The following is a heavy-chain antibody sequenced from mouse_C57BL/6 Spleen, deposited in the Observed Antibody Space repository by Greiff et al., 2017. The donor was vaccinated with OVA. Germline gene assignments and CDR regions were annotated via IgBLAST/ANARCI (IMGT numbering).Heavy chain of an antibody. Sequence: QVQLKESGPGLVQPSQSLSITCTVSGFSLTSYGVHWVRQSPGKGLEWLGVIWSGGSTDYNAAFISRLSISKDNSKSQVFFKMNSLQADDTAIYYCARNAGVTTVGWYVDVWDTGTTVTVSS. CDR3: ARNAGVTTVGWYVDV. CDR2: IWSGGST. CDR1: GFSLTSYG. V-gene: IGHV2-2*01. D-gene: IGHD2-14*01. J-gene: IGHJ1*03.